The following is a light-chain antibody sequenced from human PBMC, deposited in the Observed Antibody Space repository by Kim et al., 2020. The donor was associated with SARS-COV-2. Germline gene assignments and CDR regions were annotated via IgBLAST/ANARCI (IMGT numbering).Light chain of an antibody. J-gene: IGKJ5*01. CDR1: QDISND. V-gene: IGKV1-17*01. CDR2: GAS. Sequence: AFVGDRVPIPCRASQDISNDLGWYQQNPGRAPKRLLYGASTLQSGVPSRFSGSGSGTEFTLTISSLQPEDFATYYCLQHSTYPLTFGQGTQLDIK. CDR3: LQHSTYPLT.